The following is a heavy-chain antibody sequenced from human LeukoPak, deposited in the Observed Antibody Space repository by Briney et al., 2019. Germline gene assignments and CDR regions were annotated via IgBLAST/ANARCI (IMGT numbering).Heavy chain of an antibody. Sequence: QAGGSLRLSCAASGFTFSSYAMSWVRQAPGKGLERVSAISGSGGSTYYADSVKGRFTISRDNSKNTLYLQMNSLRAEDTAVYYRAKGRPNYYDSSGYVDYWGQGTLVSVSS. V-gene: IGHV3-23*01. CDR1: GFTFSSYA. CDR3: AKGRPNYYDSSGYVDY. J-gene: IGHJ4*02. CDR2: ISGSGGST. D-gene: IGHD3-22*01.